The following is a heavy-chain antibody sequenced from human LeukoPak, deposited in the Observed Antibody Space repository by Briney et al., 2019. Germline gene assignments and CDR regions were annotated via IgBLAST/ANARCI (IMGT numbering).Heavy chain of an antibody. D-gene: IGHD6-13*01. J-gene: IGHJ4*02. V-gene: IGHV3-9*03. CDR3: ATDIGSLQQLLFDY. CDR1: GFSFDDYA. CDR2: FCWNCGSI. Sequence: PGGSLRLSCAASGFSFDDYALRWLRQPPGKGLEWVSGFCWNCGSIDYADSVRGRLTIFRVHAKNSLFMELCSLRAEDMALYYCATDIGSLQQLLFDYSGQGPLFTVS.